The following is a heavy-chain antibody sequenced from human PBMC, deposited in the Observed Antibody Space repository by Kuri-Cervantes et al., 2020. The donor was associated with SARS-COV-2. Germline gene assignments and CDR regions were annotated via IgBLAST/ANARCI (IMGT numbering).Heavy chain of an antibody. D-gene: IGHD5-18*01. CDR1: GFTFSDYY. V-gene: IGHV3-74*01. CDR2: INSDGSST. J-gene: IGHJ6*02. CDR3: ARDRASWIQLFYYYYYGMDV. Sequence: GESLKISCAASGFTFSDYYMSWIRQAPGKGLVWVSRINSDGSSTSYADSVKGRFTISRDNAKNTLYLQMNSLRAEDTAVYYCARDRASWIQLFYYYYYGMDVWGQGTTVTVSS.